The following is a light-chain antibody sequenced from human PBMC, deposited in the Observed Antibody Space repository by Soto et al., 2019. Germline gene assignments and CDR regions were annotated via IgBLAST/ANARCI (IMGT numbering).Light chain of an antibody. CDR1: QNIGSF. CDR2: SAF. Sequence: DIQMTQSPSSLSASIGDRVTITCRASQNIGSFLTWYQQKPVEATRLLVYSAFRRESGVPSRFNASGSGTDFTPSISLLPPEDSSTYYQQQDSTTPITFGLGTRLEIK. V-gene: IGKV1-39*01. J-gene: IGKJ5*01. CDR3: QQDSTTPIT.